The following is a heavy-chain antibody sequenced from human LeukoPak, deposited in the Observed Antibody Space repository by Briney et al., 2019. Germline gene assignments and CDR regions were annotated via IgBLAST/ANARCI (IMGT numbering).Heavy chain of an antibody. J-gene: IGHJ4*02. CDR3: ATGYRSTWYYFGY. CDR1: GDSISSYY. D-gene: IGHD6-13*01. Sequence: PSETLSLTCTVSGDSISSYYWSWIRQPPGKGLEWIGYIYHSGSTNYNPSLKSRVTISADTSKDQFSLKLASVTAADTAVYYCATGYRSTWYYFGYWSQGTLVTVSS. CDR2: IYHSGST. V-gene: IGHV4-59*01.